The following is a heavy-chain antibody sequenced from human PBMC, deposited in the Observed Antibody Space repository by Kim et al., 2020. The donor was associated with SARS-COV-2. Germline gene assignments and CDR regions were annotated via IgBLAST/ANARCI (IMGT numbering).Heavy chain of an antibody. J-gene: IGHJ4*02. CDR2: ISHDGSEN. D-gene: IGHD6-19*01. V-gene: IGHV3-30*03. CDR3: ARNGHPGITVPGPGVY. CDR1: GFTFSDYY. Sequence: GGSLRLSCAASGFTFSDYYMSWIRQAPGKGLEWVAVISHDGSENYYADSVKGRFSISRDNSKNTVYLHLNSLRGEDTAVYYCARNGHPGITVPGPGVYWGQGTLVTVPS.